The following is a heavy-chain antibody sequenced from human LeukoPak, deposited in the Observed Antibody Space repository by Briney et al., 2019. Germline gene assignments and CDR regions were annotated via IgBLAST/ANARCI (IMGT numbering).Heavy chain of an antibody. Sequence: GGSLRLSCAASGFTFSSYWMHWVRQAPGKGLVWVSRINSDGSSTSYADSVKGRFTISRDNAKNTLYLQMNSLRAEDTAMYYCARPGRYSRLPFDIWGQGTMVTVSS. J-gene: IGHJ3*02. CDR3: ARPGRYSRLPFDI. CDR1: GFTFSSYW. CDR2: INSDGSST. D-gene: IGHD5-12*01. V-gene: IGHV3-74*01.